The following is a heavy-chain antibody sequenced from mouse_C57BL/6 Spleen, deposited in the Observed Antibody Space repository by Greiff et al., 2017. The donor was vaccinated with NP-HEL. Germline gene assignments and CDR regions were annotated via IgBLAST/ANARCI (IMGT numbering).Heavy chain of an antibody. CDR3: ARIYYDYDVSYYYAMDY. J-gene: IGHJ4*01. CDR2: ISSGGSYT. Sequence: EVQGVESGGDLVKPGGSLKLSCAASGFTFSSYGMSWVRQTPDKRLEWVATISSGGSYTYYPDSVKGRFTISRDNAKNTRYMQMSSLKSEDTAMYYCARIYYDYDVSYYYAMDYWGQGTSVTVSS. V-gene: IGHV5-6*01. CDR1: GFTFSSYG. D-gene: IGHD2-4*01.